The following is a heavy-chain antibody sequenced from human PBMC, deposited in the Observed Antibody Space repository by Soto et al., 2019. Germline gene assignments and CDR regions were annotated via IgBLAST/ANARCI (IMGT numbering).Heavy chain of an antibody. V-gene: IGHV4-59*08. D-gene: IGHD2-2*01. CDR1: GGSISSYY. Sequence: SETLSLTCTVSGGSISSYYWSWIRQPPGKGLEWIGYIYYSGSTNYNPSLKSRVTISVDTSKNQFSLKLSSVTAADTAVYYCARLGYCSSTSCFNPLPFDYWGQGTLVTVSS. CDR3: ARLGYCSSTSCFNPLPFDY. CDR2: IYYSGST. J-gene: IGHJ4*02.